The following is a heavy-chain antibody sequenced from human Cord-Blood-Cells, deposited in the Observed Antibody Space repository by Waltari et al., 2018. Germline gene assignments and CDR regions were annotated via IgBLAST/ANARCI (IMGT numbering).Heavy chain of an antibody. J-gene: IGHJ5*02. CDR3: ARAVLRYFDWLSVNWFDP. D-gene: IGHD3-9*01. V-gene: IGHV1-69*06. CDR1: GGTFSSYA. Sequence: QVQLVQSGAEVKKPGSSVKVSCKASGGTFSSYAISWVRQAPGQGLEWMGGISPIFGTANYAQKFQGRVTITADKSTSTAYMELSSLRSEDTAVYYCARAVLRYFDWLSVNWFDPWGQGTLVTVSS. CDR2: ISPIFGTA.